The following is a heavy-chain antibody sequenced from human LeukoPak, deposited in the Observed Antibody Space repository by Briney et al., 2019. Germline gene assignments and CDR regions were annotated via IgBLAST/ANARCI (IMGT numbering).Heavy chain of an antibody. V-gene: IGHV3-23*01. Sequence: PGGSLRFSFAALGFPFSSYALGWFRQAPGKGREWVSAISGGGGSTYYADSVKGRFTISRDNSKNTLYLQMNSLRAEDTAVYYCAKDEKAIVVVPAAISFYFDYWGQGTLVTVSS. D-gene: IGHD2-2*02. J-gene: IGHJ4*02. CDR1: GFPFSSYA. CDR2: ISGGGGST. CDR3: AKDEKAIVVVPAAISFYFDY.